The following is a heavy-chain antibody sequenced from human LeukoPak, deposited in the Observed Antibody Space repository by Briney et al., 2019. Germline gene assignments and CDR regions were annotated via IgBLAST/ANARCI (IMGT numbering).Heavy chain of an antibody. V-gene: IGHV1-2*02. CDR3: ARDQENNWFDP. CDR2: ISPHTGGT. D-gene: IGHD5-24*01. Sequence: ASVKVSCKTSGYSFIDYYVHWVRQAPGQGLEWMGWISPHTGGTSYAQKFLGRVSMTRDRSTTSVYMELSGLKADDTAVYYCARDQENNWFDPWGQGTLVSVSS. CDR1: GYSFIDYY. J-gene: IGHJ5*02.